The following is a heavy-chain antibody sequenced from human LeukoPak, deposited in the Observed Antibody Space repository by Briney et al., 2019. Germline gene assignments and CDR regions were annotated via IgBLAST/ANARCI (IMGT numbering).Heavy chain of an antibody. J-gene: IGHJ5*02. Sequence: ASVKVSCKASGYTFTSYGISWVRQAPGQGLEWMGWINTNTGNPTYAQGFTGRFVFSLDTSVSTAYLQISSLKAEDTAVYYCARGSPNRVAATAAYNWFDPWGQGTLVTVSS. V-gene: IGHV7-4-1*02. CDR2: INTNTGNP. CDR3: ARGSPNRVAATAAYNWFDP. D-gene: IGHD6-13*01. CDR1: GYTFTSYG.